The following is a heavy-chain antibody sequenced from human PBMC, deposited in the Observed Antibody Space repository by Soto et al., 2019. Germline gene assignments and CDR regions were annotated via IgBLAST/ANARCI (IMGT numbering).Heavy chain of an antibody. CDR3: ARGPRGYVYYHGMDV. V-gene: IGHV4-61*03. J-gene: IGHJ6*02. CDR1: NGSVSSGTYS. CDR2: IYYSGTT. Sequence: SETLSLTCTVSNGSVSSGTYSWSWVRQPPGKGLEWIGYIYYSGTTYYNPSLKSRVTMSVDASKNHFSLNLSSVTAADTAVYYCARGPRGYVYYHGMDVWGQGTTVTVSS. D-gene: IGHD3-10*01.